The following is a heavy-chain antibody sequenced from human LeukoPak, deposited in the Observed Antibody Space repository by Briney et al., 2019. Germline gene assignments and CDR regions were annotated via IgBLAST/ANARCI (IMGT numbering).Heavy chain of an antibody. V-gene: IGHV6-1*01. J-gene: IGHJ5*02. Sequence: SQTLSLTCAISGDSVSSTSTTWNWIRQSPSRGLEWLGRTYYRSKWYNDYAISVKGRITINPDTSKSQFSLQLNSVTPEDTAVYYCARALGGAAAGSWFDPWGQGTLVTVSS. CDR1: GDSVSSTSTT. CDR2: TYYRSKWYN. CDR3: ARALGGAAAGSWFDP. D-gene: IGHD6-13*01.